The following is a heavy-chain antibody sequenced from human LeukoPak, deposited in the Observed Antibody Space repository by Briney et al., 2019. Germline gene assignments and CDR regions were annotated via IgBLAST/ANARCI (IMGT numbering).Heavy chain of an antibody. Sequence: PGRSLRLSCAASGFTFSSYAMSWVRQAPGKGLEWVSAISGSGGSTYYADSVKGRFTISRDNSKNTLYLQMNSLRAEDTAVYYCAKVFTRVTTRSALDYWGQGTLVTVSS. D-gene: IGHD4-11*01. CDR3: AKVFTRVTTRSALDY. CDR2: ISGSGGST. V-gene: IGHV3-23*01. CDR1: GFTFSSYA. J-gene: IGHJ4*02.